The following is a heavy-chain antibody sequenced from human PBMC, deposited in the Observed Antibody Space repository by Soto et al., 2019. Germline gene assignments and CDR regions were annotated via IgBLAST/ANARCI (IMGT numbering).Heavy chain of an antibody. CDR2: INPGGGA. J-gene: IGHJ5*02. CDR3: AKKRTDRDWFDP. CDR1: GYTFATYY. V-gene: IGHV1-46*01. Sequence: ASVKVSCKASGYTFATYYIHWVRQAPGQGLEWMGLINPGGGATYAQKFQGRATMTRDTSTRTVYMELSSLKSEDTAVYYCAKKRTDRDWFDPWGQGTLVTVSS.